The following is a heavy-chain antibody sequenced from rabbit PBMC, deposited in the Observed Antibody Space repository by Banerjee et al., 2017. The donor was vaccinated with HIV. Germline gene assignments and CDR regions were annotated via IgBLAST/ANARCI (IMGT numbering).Heavy chain of an antibody. J-gene: IGHJ4*01. D-gene: IGHD4-2*01. CDR2: IDVDGSGST. CDR3: ARVDSWDITYFNL. V-gene: IGHV1S45*01. CDR1: GFSFSSSYY. Sequence: QEQLEESGGGLVQPEGSLTLTCTASGFSFSSSYYMCWVRQAPGKGLEWIGCIDVDGSGSTYYASWAKGRFTISKTSSTTVTLQMTSLTAADTATYFCARVDSWDITYFNLWGPGTLVT.